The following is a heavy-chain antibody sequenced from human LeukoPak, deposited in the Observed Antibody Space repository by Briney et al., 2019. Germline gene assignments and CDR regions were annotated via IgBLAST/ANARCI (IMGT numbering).Heavy chain of an antibody. V-gene: IGHV1-8*03. D-gene: IGHD1-26*01. J-gene: IGHJ6*02. CDR3: ARSLSGSYLGYYYGMDV. Sequence: ASVKVSCKASGYTFTSYDINWVRQATGQGLEWMGWMNPNSGSTGYAQKFQGRVTITRNTSISTAYMELSSLRSEDTAVYYCARSLSGSYLGYYYGMDVWGQGTTVTVSS. CDR1: GYTFTSYD. CDR2: MNPNSGST.